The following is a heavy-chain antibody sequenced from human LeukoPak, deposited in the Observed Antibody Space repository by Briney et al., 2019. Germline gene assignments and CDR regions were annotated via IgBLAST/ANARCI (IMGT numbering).Heavy chain of an antibody. CDR2: IYSGGST. V-gene: IGHV3-53*01. J-gene: IGHJ5*02. CDR1: GFTVSSNY. D-gene: IGHD1-1*01. Sequence: PGGSLRLSCAASGFTVSSNYMSWVRQAPGKGLEWVSVIYSGGSTYYADSVKGRFTISRDNSKNTLYLQMNSLRAEDTAVYYCARDPPVRLERGNWFGPWGQGTLVTVSS. CDR3: ARDPPVRLERGNWFGP.